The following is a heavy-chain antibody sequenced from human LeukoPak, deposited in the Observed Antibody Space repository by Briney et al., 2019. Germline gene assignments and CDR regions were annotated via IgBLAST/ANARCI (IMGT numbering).Heavy chain of an antibody. J-gene: IGHJ4*02. CDR1: GDSSSSRTYY. D-gene: IGHD6-6*01. CDR2: IYHSGST. CDR3: AREDSSSSMLSY. V-gene: IGHV4-39*07. Sequence: SETLSLTCSVSGDSSSSRTYYWGWIRQPPGKGLEWIGSIYHSGSTYYNPSLKSRVTISIDMSKNQFSLKLNSVTAADTAIYYCAREDSSSSMLSYWGQGTLVTASS.